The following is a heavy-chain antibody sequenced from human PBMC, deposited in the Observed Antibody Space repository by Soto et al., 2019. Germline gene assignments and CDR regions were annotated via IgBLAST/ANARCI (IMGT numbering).Heavy chain of an antibody. CDR3: ARALEMAGTRFIDY. D-gene: IGHD6-19*01. Sequence: QSQTLSLTCAISGDSVSSSNTAWNWIRQSPSRGLEWLGRTSYRSTWYYEYAVSVQGRITINPDTSKNQFSLQLNSVTPDDTAVYYCARALEMAGTRFIDYWGQGTLVTVSS. CDR2: TSYRSTWYY. V-gene: IGHV6-1*01. CDR1: GDSVSSSNTA. J-gene: IGHJ4*02.